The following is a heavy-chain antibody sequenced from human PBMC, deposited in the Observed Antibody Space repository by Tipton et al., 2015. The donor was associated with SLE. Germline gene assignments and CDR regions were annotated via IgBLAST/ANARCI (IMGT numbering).Heavy chain of an antibody. J-gene: IGHJ4*02. CDR3: ARGSYDFWSGYGGFDY. Sequence: RSLRLSCAASGFTFSSYGMHWVRQAPGKGLEWVAVISYDGSNKYYADSVKGRFTISRDNSKNTLYLQMNSLRAEDTAVYYCARGSYDFWSGYGGFDYWGQGTLVTVSS. V-gene: IGHV3-30*03. D-gene: IGHD3-3*01. CDR2: ISYDGSNK. CDR1: GFTFSSYG.